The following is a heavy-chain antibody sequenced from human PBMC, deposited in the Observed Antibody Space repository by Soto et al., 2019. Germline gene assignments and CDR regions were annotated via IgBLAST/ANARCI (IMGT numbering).Heavy chain of an antibody. J-gene: IGHJ5*02. Sequence: SETLSLTCAVSGYSISSGYYWGWIRQPPGKGLEWIGSIYHSGSTYYNPSLKSRVTISVDTSKNHYSLKLSSVTAADTAVYYCARDLERGYCSGGSCYPGDNWFDPWGQGTLVTVSS. CDR3: ARDLERGYCSGGSCYPGDNWFDP. D-gene: IGHD2-15*01. CDR1: GYSISSGYY. V-gene: IGHV4-38-2*02. CDR2: IYHSGST.